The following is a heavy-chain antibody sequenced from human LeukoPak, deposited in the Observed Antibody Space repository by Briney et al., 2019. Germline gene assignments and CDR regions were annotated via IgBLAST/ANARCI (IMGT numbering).Heavy chain of an antibody. Sequence: PSETLSLTCTVSGGSISSGDYYWSWIRQPPGKGLERIGYIYYSGSTYYNPSLKSRVTISVDTSKNQFSLKLTSVTAADTALYYCARADLGGYYYYMDVWDKGTTVTVSS. CDR2: IYYSGST. J-gene: IGHJ6*03. CDR1: GGSISSGDYY. CDR3: ARADLGGYYYYMDV. D-gene: IGHD3-16*01. V-gene: IGHV4-30-4*02.